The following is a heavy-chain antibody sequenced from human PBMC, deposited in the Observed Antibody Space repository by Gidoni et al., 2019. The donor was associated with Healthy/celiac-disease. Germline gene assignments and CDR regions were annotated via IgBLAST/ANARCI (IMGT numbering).Heavy chain of an antibody. J-gene: IGHJ4*02. Sequence: EVQLVESGGGLVHPGGSLRLSCAASVFTFSSYWMSWVRQAPGKGLEWGANIKQYGSEKYYVDSVKGRFNISREKAKNSLYLQMNSLRAEDTAVYYCARDLVTTVTDYFDYWGQGTLVTVSS. CDR1: VFTFSSYW. CDR3: ARDLVTTVTDYFDY. CDR2: IKQYGSEK. D-gene: IGHD4-4*01. V-gene: IGHV3-7*05.